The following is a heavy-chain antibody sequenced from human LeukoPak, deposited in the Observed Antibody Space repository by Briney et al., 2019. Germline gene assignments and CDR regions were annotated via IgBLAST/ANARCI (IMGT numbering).Heavy chain of an antibody. CDR1: GYTFTSSY. CDR2: INPSGGST. CDR3: AREGTMIVVVTKDYFDY. D-gene: IGHD3-22*01. V-gene: IGHV1-46*01. Sequence: ASVKVSCKPSGYTFTSSYMHWVRQAPGQGLEWMGIINPSGGSTSYAQKFQGRVTMTRDTSTSTVYMELSSLRSEDTAVYYCAREGTMIVVVTKDYFDYWGQGTLVTVSS. J-gene: IGHJ4*02.